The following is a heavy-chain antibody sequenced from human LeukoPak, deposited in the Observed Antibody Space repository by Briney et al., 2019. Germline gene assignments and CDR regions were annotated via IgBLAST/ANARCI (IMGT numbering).Heavy chain of an antibody. CDR2: INSNGRSI. V-gene: IGHV3-74*03. D-gene: IGHD5-12*01. CDR3: AREGRVSGYDFDC. CDR1: GFTFSSYW. J-gene: IGHJ4*02. Sequence: GGSLRLSRAASGFTFSSYWMHWVRQAPGKGLVWVSRINSNGRSITHADSVKGRFTISRDNAKNTLYLQMNSLRVGDTAVYYCAREGRVSGYDFDCWGQGTLVTVSS.